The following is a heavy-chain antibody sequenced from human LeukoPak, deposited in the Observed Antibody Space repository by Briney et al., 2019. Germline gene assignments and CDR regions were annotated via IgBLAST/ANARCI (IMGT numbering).Heavy chain of an antibody. CDR3: TRGDIPPEYFHY. V-gene: IGHV3-49*04. Sequence: PGGSLRLSCTASGFILGDYAMSWVRQAPGKGLEWVGFIRSTTYGGTTEYAASVKGRFTISRDDSKNIAYLQMNSLKTEDTAVYYCTRGDIPPEYFHYWGQGTLVTVSS. D-gene: IGHD2-15*01. CDR2: IRSTTYGGTT. CDR1: GFILGDYA. J-gene: IGHJ1*01.